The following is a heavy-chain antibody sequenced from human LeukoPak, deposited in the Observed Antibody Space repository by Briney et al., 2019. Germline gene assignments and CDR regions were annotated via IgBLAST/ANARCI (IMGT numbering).Heavy chain of an antibody. V-gene: IGHV3-23*01. CDR2: ISGSGGST. CDR3: AKGSPPTYYYDSSGYAFDI. D-gene: IGHD3-22*01. J-gene: IGHJ3*02. CDR1: GFTFSSYA. Sequence: GGSLRLSCAASGFTFSSYAMSWVRQAPGKGLEWVSAISGSGGSTYYADSVKGWFTISRDNSKNTLYLQMNSLRAEDTALYYCAKGSPPTYYYDSSGYAFDIWGQGTMVTVSS.